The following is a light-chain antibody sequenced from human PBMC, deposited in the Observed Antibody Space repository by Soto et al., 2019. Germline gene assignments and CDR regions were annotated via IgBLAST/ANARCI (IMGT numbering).Light chain of an antibody. CDR3: SSYARSSPYV. CDR1: SSDVGAYNY. J-gene: IGLJ1*01. Sequence: QSALTQPPSASGSPGQSVTISCTGTSSDVGAYNYVSWYQQHPGKAPKLMIYEDTKRPSGVPDRFSGSKSGNTASLTVSGLQSEDEADYYCSSYARSSPYVFGTGTKLTVL. CDR2: EDT. V-gene: IGLV2-8*01.